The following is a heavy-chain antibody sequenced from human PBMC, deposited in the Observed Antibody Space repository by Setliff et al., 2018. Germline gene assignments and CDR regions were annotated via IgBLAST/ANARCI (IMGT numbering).Heavy chain of an antibody. J-gene: IGHJ4*02. Sequence: SETLSLTCAVSGYSISSGNYWGWIRQPPGKGLEWIGFIYYNGRSDHNPSFQSRVTMSVDRSKNQFSLNLRAMTAADAAVYYCAREGGGSGWTPDSWGQGTLVTVSS. CDR1: GYSISSGNY. V-gene: IGHV4-28*03. CDR3: AREGGGSGWTPDS. D-gene: IGHD6-19*01. CDR2: IYYNGRS.